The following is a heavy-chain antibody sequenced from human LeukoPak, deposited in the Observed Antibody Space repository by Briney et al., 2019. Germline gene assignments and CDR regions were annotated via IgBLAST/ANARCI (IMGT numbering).Heavy chain of an antibody. J-gene: IGHJ5*02. Sequence: SETLSLTCTVSGASVRSGNYHWDWIRQPPGKGLEWIGRIYTSGSTNYNPSLKSRVTMSVDTSKNQFSLKLSSVTAADTAVYYCARVVVVPAAIVWFDPWGQGTLVTVSS. D-gene: IGHD2-2*01. CDR1: GASVRSGNYH. CDR2: IYTSGST. CDR3: ARVVVVPAAIVWFDP. V-gene: IGHV4-61*01.